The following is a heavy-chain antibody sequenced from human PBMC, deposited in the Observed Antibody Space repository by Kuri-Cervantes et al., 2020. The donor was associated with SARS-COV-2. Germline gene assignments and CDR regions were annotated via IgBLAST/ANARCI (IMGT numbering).Heavy chain of an antibody. J-gene: IGHJ4*02. Sequence: ESLKISCAVYGGSFSGYYWTWIRQPPGKGLEWIGSIYYSGSTYYNPSLKSRVTISVDTSKNQFSLKLSSVTAADTAVYYCARQYCTNGVCYTPFDYWGQGTLVTVSS. V-gene: IGHV4-34*01. CDR2: IYYSGST. CDR1: GGSFSGYY. D-gene: IGHD2-8*01. CDR3: ARQYCTNGVCYTPFDY.